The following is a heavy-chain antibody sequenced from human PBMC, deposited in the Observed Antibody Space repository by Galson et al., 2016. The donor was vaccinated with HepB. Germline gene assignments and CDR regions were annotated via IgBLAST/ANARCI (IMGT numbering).Heavy chain of an antibody. J-gene: IGHJ6*02. D-gene: IGHD6-25*01. Sequence: SETLSLTCTVSGGSISSGSYFWGWLRQPPGKGLEWIGGIPYSGTTNYNPSLKSRVTISVDTSKTDSSLKLSSVTAADTAIYYCARPRPLYGMDVWGQGTTVTVSS. CDR2: IPYSGTT. V-gene: IGHV4-39*02. CDR1: GGSISSGSYF. CDR3: ARPRPLYGMDV.